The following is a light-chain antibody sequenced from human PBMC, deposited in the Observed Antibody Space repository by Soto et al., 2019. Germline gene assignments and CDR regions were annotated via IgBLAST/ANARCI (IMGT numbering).Light chain of an antibody. CDR1: QSISSW. Sequence: DIQRTQSPSTLSASVGDRVTITCRASQSISSWLAWYQQKPGKAPKLLIYDASSLESGVPSRFSGSGSGTDFTLTISCLQSEDFATYYCQQYYSYPRTFGQGTKVDIK. CDR3: QQYYSYPRT. CDR2: DAS. J-gene: IGKJ1*01. V-gene: IGKV1-5*01.